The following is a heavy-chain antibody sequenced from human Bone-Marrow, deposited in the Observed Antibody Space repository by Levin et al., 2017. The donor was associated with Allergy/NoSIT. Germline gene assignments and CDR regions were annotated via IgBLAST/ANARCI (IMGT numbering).Heavy chain of an antibody. CDR3: ARGPEYQLAAYYYYAMDV. CDR1: GYTFTSYD. D-gene: IGHD2-2*01. J-gene: IGHJ6*02. V-gene: IGHV1-8*01. Sequence: ASVKVSCKASGYTFTSYDINWVRKATGQGLEWMGWMNPDSGNTGYAQKFQGRVTMTRDTSISTAYMELSSLRSEDTAVYYCARGPEYQLAAYYYYAMDVWGQGTTVTVSS. CDR2: MNPDSGNT.